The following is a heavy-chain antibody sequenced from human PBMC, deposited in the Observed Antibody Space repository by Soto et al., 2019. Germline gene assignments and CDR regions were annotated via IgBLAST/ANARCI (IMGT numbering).Heavy chain of an antibody. V-gene: IGHV6-1*01. D-gene: IGHD6-6*01. CDR2: TYYRSKWYN. J-gene: IGHJ6*02. Sequence: QTLSLTCAISGDSVSSNSAAWNWIRQSPSRGLEWLGRTYYRSKWYNDYAVTVKSRITINPDTSKKQFSLQLNSVTPEDTAVYYCARDTSIAARSAYYYYGMDVWGQGTTVTVSS. CDR1: GDSVSSNSAA. CDR3: ARDTSIAARSAYYYYGMDV.